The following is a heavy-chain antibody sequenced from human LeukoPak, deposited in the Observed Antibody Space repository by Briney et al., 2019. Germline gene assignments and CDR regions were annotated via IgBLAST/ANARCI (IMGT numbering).Heavy chain of an antibody. D-gene: IGHD5-12*01. CDR2: IFHSGST. J-gene: IGHJ4*02. CDR3: ARDGYSGSDAL. V-gene: IGHV4-4*02. CDR1: SGSIFTSNW. Sequence: SETLSLTCAVSSGSIFTSNWWSWVRQPPGKGLEWIGQIFHSGSTSYSPSLKSRVTISVDTSQNQFSLKLSSVTAADTAVYYCARDGYSGSDALWGQGTLVTVSS.